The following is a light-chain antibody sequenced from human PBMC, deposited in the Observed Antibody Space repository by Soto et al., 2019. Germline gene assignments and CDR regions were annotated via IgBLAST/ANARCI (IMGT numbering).Light chain of an antibody. CDR3: QAWDSSTYVV. V-gene: IGLV3-1*01. CDR2: QDS. Sequence: SYELTQPPSVSVSPGQTASIPCSGDKLGDKYACWYQQKRGQSPVLVIYQDSKRPSGIPERFSGSNSGNTATLTISGTQAMDEADYYCQAWDSSTYVVFGGGTKLTVL. CDR1: KLGDKY. J-gene: IGLJ2*01.